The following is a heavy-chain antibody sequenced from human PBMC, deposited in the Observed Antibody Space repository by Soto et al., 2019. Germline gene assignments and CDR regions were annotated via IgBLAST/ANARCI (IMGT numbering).Heavy chain of an antibody. CDR2: IWYDGSNK. Sequence: HPGGSLRLSCAASGFTFSSYGMHWVRQAPGKGLEWVAVIWYDGSNKYYADSVKGRFTISRDNSKNTLYLQMNSLRAEDTAVYYCARDSPSLTQQNTYYFDYWGQGTLVTVSS. CDR1: GFTFSSYG. V-gene: IGHV3-33*01. CDR3: ARDSPSLTQQNTYYFDY. D-gene: IGHD6-13*01. J-gene: IGHJ4*02.